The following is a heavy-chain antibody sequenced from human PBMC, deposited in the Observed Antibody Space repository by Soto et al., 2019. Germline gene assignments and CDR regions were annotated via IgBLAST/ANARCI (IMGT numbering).Heavy chain of an antibody. Sequence: QLQLQESGPGLVKPSETLSLTCTVSGGSISSSSYYXGWIXXXPGKGLEWIGSIYYSGSTYYNPSLKRRVTISVDTSKNQFSLKLSSVTAADTAVYYCARLEQWLRQIDYWGQGTLVTVSS. CDR1: GGSISSSSYY. D-gene: IGHD6-19*01. CDR3: ARLEQWLRQIDY. CDR2: IYYSGST. V-gene: IGHV4-39*01. J-gene: IGHJ4*02.